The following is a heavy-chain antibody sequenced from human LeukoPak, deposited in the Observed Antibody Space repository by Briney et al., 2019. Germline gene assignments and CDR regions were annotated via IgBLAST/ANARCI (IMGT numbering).Heavy chain of an antibody. CDR1: GGSISSYY. D-gene: IGHD2-8*01. V-gene: IGHV4-59*08. CDR2: IYYSGST. J-gene: IGHJ4*02. CDR3: ARPYCTNGVCYPYYFDY. Sequence: SETLSLPCTVSGGSISSYYWSWIRQPPGKGLEWIGYIYYSGSTNYNPSLKSRVTISVDTSKNQFSLKLSSVTAADTAVYYCARPYCTNGVCYPYYFDYWGQGTLVTVSS.